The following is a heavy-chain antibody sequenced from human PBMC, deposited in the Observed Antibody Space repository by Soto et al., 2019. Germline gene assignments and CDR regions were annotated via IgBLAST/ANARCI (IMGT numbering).Heavy chain of an antibody. CDR3: ARDRPPYDSSGYGYYMDV. CDR1: GGTFSSYA. CDR2: IIPIFGTA. J-gene: IGHJ6*03. Sequence: SVKVSCKASGGTFSSYAISWVRQAPGQGLEWMGGIIPIFGTANYAQKFQGRVTITADESTSTAYMELSSLRSEDTAVYYCARDRPPYDSSGYGYYMDVWGKGTTVTVSS. V-gene: IGHV1-69*13. D-gene: IGHD3-22*01.